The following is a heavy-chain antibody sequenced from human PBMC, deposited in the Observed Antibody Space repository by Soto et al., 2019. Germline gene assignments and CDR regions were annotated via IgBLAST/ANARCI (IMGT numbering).Heavy chain of an antibody. CDR2: IWYDGSNK. V-gene: IGHV3-33*01. CDR3: ARDSPDYDIFTGYYFSGIFDY. CDR1: GFTFSSYG. J-gene: IGHJ4*02. D-gene: IGHD3-9*01. Sequence: QVQLVESGGGVVQPGRSLRLSCAASGFTFSSYGMHWVRQAPGKGLEWVAVIWYDGSNKYYADSVKGRFTIARDNSKSTLYLQMSSLRAEDTAVYYCARDSPDYDIFTGYYFSGIFDYWGQGTLVTVSS.